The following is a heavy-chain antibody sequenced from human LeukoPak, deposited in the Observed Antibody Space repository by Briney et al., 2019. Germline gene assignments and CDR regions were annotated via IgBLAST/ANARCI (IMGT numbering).Heavy chain of an antibody. D-gene: IGHD3-10*01. Sequence: SETLPLTCTVSGGSISSYYWSWIRQPPGKGLEWIGYIYYSGSTNYNPSLKSRVTISVDTSKNQFSLKLSSVTAADTAVYYCARRYASSYYYGSGSYNYWGQGTLVTVSS. J-gene: IGHJ4*02. V-gene: IGHV4-59*12. CDR3: ARRYASSYYYGSGSYNY. CDR1: GGSISSYY. CDR2: IYYSGST.